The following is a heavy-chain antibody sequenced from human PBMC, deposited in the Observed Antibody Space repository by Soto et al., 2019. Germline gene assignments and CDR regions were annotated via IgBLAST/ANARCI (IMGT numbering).Heavy chain of an antibody. CDR2: ISSDGRSR. J-gene: IGHJ4*02. D-gene: IGHD2-21*01. CDR1: GFTFSTYA. V-gene: IGHV3-30*04. CDR3: ASRRGDGYFEY. Sequence: QVQLVESGRGVVQPGRSLRLSCAASGFTFSTYAMYWVRQAPGKGLEWLAFISSDGRSRYYADSVKGRFTISRDNPKNTLYLQMSSLRAEDTAVYYCASRRGDGYFEYWGQGTLVTVSS.